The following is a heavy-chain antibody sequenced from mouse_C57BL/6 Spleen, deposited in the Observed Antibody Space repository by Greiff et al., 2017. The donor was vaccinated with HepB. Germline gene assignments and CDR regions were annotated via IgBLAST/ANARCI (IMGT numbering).Heavy chain of an antibody. Sequence: QVHVKQSGPELVKPGASVKISCKASGYAFSSSWMNWVKQRPGKGLEWIGRIYPGDGDTNYNGKFKGKATLTADKSSSTAYMQLSSLTSEDSAVYFCARPYYYGSSYAFAYWGQGTLVTVSA. CDR2: IYPGDGDT. D-gene: IGHD1-1*01. J-gene: IGHJ3*01. V-gene: IGHV1-82*01. CDR1: GYAFSSSW. CDR3: ARPYYYGSSYAFAY.